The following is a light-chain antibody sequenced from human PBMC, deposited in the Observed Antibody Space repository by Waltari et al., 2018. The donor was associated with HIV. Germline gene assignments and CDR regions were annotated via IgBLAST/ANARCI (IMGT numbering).Light chain of an antibody. CDR1: QTLTYNY. V-gene: IGKV3-20*01. J-gene: IGKJ2*03. CDR3: QKYGDSPPYSFGHGDSPPYS. Sequence: EVVLTQSPGTLSLSPGETATLSCRASQTLTYNYLAWYQRKPGQPPRLLIYGASNRLSGVPDRFSGSGSGTDFTLTISRLEPEDFAVYYCQKYGDSPPYSFGHGDSPPYSFGQGTKLEMK. CDR2: GAS.